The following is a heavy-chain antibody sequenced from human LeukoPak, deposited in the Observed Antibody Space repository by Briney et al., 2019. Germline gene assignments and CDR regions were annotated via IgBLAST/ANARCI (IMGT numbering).Heavy chain of an antibody. V-gene: IGHV6-1*01. CDR3: ARDQALIRKLADAFDI. Sequence: SQTLSLTCAISGDSVSSNSAAWNWIRQSPSRGLGWLGRTYYRSKWYNDYAVSVKSRITINPDTSKNQFSLQLNSVTPEDTAVYYCARDQALIRKLADAFDIWGQGTMVTVSS. CDR2: TYYRSKWYN. D-gene: IGHD1-26*01. J-gene: IGHJ3*02. CDR1: GDSVSSNSAA.